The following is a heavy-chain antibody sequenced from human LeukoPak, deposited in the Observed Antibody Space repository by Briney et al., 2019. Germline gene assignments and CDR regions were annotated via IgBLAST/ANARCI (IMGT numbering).Heavy chain of an antibody. Sequence: GGSLRLSCAASGFNFNNAWMSWVRQAPGMGLEWVGRIKSRTSGGTTDYAAPVEGRFTISRDDSKNTLFLQMNSLKTEDTAFYYCTTYMAARPDNFGFWGQGTLVTVSS. V-gene: IGHV3-15*01. D-gene: IGHD6-6*01. J-gene: IGHJ4*02. CDR3: TTYMAARPDNFGF. CDR1: GFNFNNAW. CDR2: IKSRTSGGTT.